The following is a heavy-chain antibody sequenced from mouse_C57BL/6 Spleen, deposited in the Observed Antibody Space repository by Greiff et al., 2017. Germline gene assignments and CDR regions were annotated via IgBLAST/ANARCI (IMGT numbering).Heavy chain of an antibody. CDR2: IYPRSGNT. V-gene: IGHV1-81*01. J-gene: IGHJ2*01. Sequence: VQLQQSGAELARPGASVKLSCKASGYTFTSYGLSWVKQRTGQGLEWIGEIYPRSGNTYYNEKFKGKATLAADKSSSTAYMELRSLTSEDSAVYFCARQEGFTSSDYWGQGTTLTVSS. CDR3: ARQEGFTSSDY. D-gene: IGHD5-1*01. CDR1: GYTFTSYG.